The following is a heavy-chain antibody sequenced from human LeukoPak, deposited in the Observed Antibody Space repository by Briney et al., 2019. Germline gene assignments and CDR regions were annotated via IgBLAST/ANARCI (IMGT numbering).Heavy chain of an antibody. CDR3: ARGGYLVLRYFDWLSDAFDI. D-gene: IGHD3-9*01. CDR1: GGSISSGSYY. CDR2: IYTSGST. J-gene: IGHJ3*02. V-gene: IGHV4-61*02. Sequence: SETLSLTCTVSGGSISSGSYYWSWIRQPAGKGLEWIGRIYTSGSTNYNPSLKSRVTISVDTSKNQFSLKLSSVTAADTAVYYCARGGYLVLRYFDWLSDAFDIWGQGTMVTVSS.